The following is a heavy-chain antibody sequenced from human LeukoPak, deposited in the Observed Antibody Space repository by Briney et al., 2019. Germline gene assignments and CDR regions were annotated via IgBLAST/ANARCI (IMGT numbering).Heavy chain of an antibody. CDR1: GGSISSSSYY. J-gene: IGHJ4*02. D-gene: IGHD2-21*02. CDR3: ARDHCGGDCPPDY. V-gene: IGHV4-39*02. Sequence: SETLSLTCTVSGGSISSSSYYWGWIRQPPGKGLEWIGSIYYRGRTYYNPSLKSRVTISVDTSKNQFSLQLNSVTPEDTAVYYCARDHCGGDCPPDYWGQGTLVTVSS. CDR2: IYYRGRT.